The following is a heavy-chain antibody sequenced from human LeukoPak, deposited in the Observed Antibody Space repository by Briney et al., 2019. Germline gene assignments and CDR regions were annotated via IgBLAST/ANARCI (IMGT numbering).Heavy chain of an antibody. Sequence: ASVKVSCKASGYTFTSYGISWVRQAPGQGLEWMGWISAYNGNTNYAQKLQGRVTMTTDTSTSTAYMELRSLRSDDTAVYYCARVKERYYSYGMDVWGQGTTVTVSS. CDR1: GYTFTSYG. CDR3: ARVKERYYSYGMDV. J-gene: IGHJ6*02. CDR2: ISAYNGNT. V-gene: IGHV1-18*01.